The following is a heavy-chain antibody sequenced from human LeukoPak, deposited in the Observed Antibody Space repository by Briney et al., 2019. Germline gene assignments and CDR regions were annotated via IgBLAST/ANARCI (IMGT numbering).Heavy chain of an antibody. Sequence: ASVKVSYKASGYTFTDYYIHWVRQAPGQGLEWMGWINPNSGGTIYAQKFQGGVTMTRDTSISTAYMELSRLTSDDTAVYYCARWLRGYSDILRRAFDIWGQGTMVTVSS. CDR2: INPNSGGT. CDR3: ARWLRGYSDILRRAFDI. V-gene: IGHV1-2*02. CDR1: GYTFTDYY. D-gene: IGHD3-9*01. J-gene: IGHJ3*02.